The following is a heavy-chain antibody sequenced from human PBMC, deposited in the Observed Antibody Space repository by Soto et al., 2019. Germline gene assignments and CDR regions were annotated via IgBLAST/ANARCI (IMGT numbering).Heavy chain of an antibody. CDR1: GVSIRSDSYY. CDR3: ARTGTHYDFWSGLPDTKSYYYFYMDV. V-gene: IGHV4-39*01. CDR2: LFHSGST. J-gene: IGHJ6*03. Sequence: QLELQESGPGLVKPSETLSLTCTVSGVSIRSDSYYWGWIRQPPGEGLEWIGSLFHSGSTYYSPSLKSGITTSVDTSRDQFSLEVRSVTVADTAVYFCARTGTHYDFWSGLPDTKSYYYFYMDVWGKGTTVTVSS. D-gene: IGHD3-3*01.